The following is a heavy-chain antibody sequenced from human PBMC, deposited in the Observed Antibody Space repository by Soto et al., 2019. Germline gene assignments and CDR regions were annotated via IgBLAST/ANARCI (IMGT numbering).Heavy chain of an antibody. Sequence: SETLSLTCAVYGGSFSGYYWSWIRQPPGKGLEWIGEINHSGSTNYNPSLKSRVTISVDTSKNQFSLKLSSVTAADTAVYYCARLSHRGYQLLFLYGMDVWGQGTTVTVSS. V-gene: IGHV4-34*01. CDR3: ARLSHRGYQLLFLYGMDV. J-gene: IGHJ6*02. D-gene: IGHD2-2*01. CDR2: INHSGST. CDR1: GGSFSGYY.